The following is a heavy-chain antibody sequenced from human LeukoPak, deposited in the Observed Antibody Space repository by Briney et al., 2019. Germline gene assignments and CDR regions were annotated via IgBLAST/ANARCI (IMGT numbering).Heavy chain of an antibody. Sequence: GGSLRLSCEPSGFPFSSYWMLWVRQAPGKGLVWASRISGDGTIKTYADFVRGRFTISRDNTKNILYLQMNSLKVDDTATYFCSRSQFDYWGQGVLVTVSS. V-gene: IGHV3-74*03. CDR3: SRSQFDY. J-gene: IGHJ4*02. CDR1: GFPFSSYW. CDR2: ISGDGTIK.